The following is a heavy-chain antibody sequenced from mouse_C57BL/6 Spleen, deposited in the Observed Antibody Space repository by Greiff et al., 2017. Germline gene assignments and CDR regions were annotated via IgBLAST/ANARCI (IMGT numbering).Heavy chain of an antibody. V-gene: IGHV1-80*01. Sequence: QVQLQQSGAELVKPGASVKISCKASGYAFSSYWMNWVKQRPGKGLEWIGQIYPGDGDTNYNGKFKGKATLTADKSSSTAYMQLSSLTSEDSAVYFCARSYYGRDYFDYWGQGTTLTVSS. J-gene: IGHJ2*01. CDR2: IYPGDGDT. D-gene: IGHD1-1*01. CDR3: ARSYYGRDYFDY. CDR1: GYAFSSYW.